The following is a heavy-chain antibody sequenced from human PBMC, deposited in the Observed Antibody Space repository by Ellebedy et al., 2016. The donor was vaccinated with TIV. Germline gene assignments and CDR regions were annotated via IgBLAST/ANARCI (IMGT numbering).Heavy chain of an antibody. Sequence: GGSLRLSCVASGFTFNTYAMCWVRQAPGKGLEWVSDISYSGSPTNYADSVKGRFTISRDNSKSTLYLQMNSLRVEDTAIYYCAKEGGGATSAENDYWGPGTLVTVPS. CDR3: AKEGGGATSAENDY. J-gene: IGHJ4*02. CDR1: GFTFNTYA. D-gene: IGHD1-26*01. CDR2: ISYSGSPT. V-gene: IGHV3-23*01.